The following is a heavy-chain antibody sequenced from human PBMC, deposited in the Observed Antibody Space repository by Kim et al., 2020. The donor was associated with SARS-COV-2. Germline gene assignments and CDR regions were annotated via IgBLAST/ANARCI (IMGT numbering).Heavy chain of an antibody. V-gene: IGHV3-21*01. D-gene: IGHD3-3*01. Sequence: GGSLRLSCAASGFTFSSYSMNWVRQAPGKGLEWVSSISSSSSYIYYADSVKGRFTISRDNAKNSLYLQMNSLRAEDTAVYYCARGLEQGYDFWSELKVWYFDYWGQGTLVTVSS. CDR1: GFTFSSYS. J-gene: IGHJ4*02. CDR3: ARGLEQGYDFWSELKVWYFDY. CDR2: ISSSSSYI.